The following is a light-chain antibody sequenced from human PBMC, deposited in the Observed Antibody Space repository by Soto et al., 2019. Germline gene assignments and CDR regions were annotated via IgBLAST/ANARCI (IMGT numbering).Light chain of an antibody. J-gene: IGLJ1*01. CDR3: SSLSTTSTPIV. V-gene: IGLV2-14*01. CDR1: SSDIGLYNY. CDR2: EVN. Sequence: QSVLSQPASMSGSPGQSITIPCTGASSDIGLYNYVSWYQHHPGKAPKLLISEVNVRPSGLSDRFSASKAGNTASLTISGLQPEDEAYYYCSSLSTTSTPIVFGSGTKVTLL.